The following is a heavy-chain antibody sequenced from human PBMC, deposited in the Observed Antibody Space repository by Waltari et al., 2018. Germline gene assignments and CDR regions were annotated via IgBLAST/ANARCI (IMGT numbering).Heavy chain of an antibody. D-gene: IGHD3-10*01. CDR3: ARGRTKYYGSGRQWGYFDY. J-gene: IGHJ4*02. CDR2: INHSGST. Sequence: QVQLQQWGAGLLKPSETLSLTCAVYGGSFSGYYWSWIRQPPGKGLEWIGEINHSGSTNYNPPLKSRVTISVDTSKNQFSLKLSSVTAADTAVYYCARGRTKYYGSGRQWGYFDYWGQGTLVTVSS. V-gene: IGHV4-34*01. CDR1: GGSFSGYY.